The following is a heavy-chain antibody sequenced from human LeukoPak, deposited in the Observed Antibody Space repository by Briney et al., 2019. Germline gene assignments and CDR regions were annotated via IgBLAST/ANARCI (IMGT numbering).Heavy chain of an antibody. Sequence: SETLSLTCTVSGGSISSSSYYWGWMRQPPGKGLEWIGSIYYSGRTYYNPSLKGRVTMSLDTSKNQFSLKLSSVTAADTTVYYCARHRSXXXNYYYYGMDVWGQGTTV. CDR3: ARHRSXXXNYYYYGMDV. V-gene: IGHV4-39*01. CDR2: IYYSGRT. J-gene: IGHJ6*02. CDR1: GGSISSSSYY.